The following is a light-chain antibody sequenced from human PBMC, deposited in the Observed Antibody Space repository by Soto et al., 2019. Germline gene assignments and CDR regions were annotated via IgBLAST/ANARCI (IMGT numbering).Light chain of an antibody. J-gene: IGLJ1*01. CDR1: SSDVGGYNL. Sequence: QSALTQPASVSGSPGQSITISCTGTSSDVGGYNLVSWYQQHPDKAPKLMIYEDSKRPSGLSNRFSGSKSGNTASLTISGLQAEDEADYSCCSYAGSSTFYVFGTGTKLTVL. CDR2: EDS. CDR3: CSYAGSSTFYV. V-gene: IGLV2-23*01.